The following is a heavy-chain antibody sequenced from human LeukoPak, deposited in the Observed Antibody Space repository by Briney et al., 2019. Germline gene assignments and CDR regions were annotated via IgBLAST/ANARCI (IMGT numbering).Heavy chain of an antibody. CDR1: GGSMSSSNYY. Sequence: PSETLSLTCTVSGGSMSSSNYYWGWIRQPPGKGLEWIGSIYDSESTYCNPSLKSRVTISVDTSKRQFSLKLSSATATDTAVYARHSSMTTVVFDYWGQGTLVTVSS. CDR3: HSSMTTVVFDY. J-gene: IGHJ4*02. D-gene: IGHD4-23*01. V-gene: IGHV4-39*01. CDR2: IYDSEST.